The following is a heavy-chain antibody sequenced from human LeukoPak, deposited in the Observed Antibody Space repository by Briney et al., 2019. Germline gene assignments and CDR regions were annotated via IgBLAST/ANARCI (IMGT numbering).Heavy chain of an antibody. CDR3: ARSAVTGPEWIDS. CDR2: IYSGGGT. CDR1: GFTVSGNY. Sequence: GGSLRLSCAASGFTVSGNYMSWVRQAPGRGLQRVSVIYSGGGTYYADSVKGRFTISRDNSKNTLYLQMNGLRAEDTAVYYCARSAVTGPEWIDSWGQGTLVTVSS. J-gene: IGHJ5*01. V-gene: IGHV3-53*01. D-gene: IGHD6-19*01.